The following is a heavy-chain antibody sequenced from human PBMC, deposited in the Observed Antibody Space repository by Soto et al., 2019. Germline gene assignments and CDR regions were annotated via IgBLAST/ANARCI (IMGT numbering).Heavy chain of an antibody. J-gene: IGHJ4*01. CDR2: IYPDDSDI. V-gene: IGHV5-51*01. CDR3: ARWAEGVTNPHFDY. D-gene: IGHD4-17*01. CDR1: RYSFTNYW. Sequence: GESLKISCKGSRYSFTNYWIGWVRQMPGKGLEWMGIIYPDDSDIRYSPSFQGQVTISADKSINTAYLQWSSLKASDTAMYYCARWAEGVTNPHFDYWGQGTRVTVSS.